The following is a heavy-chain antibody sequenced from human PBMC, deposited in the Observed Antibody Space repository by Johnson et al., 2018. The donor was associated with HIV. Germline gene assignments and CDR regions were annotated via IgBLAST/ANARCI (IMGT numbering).Heavy chain of an antibody. V-gene: IGHV3-11*04. D-gene: IGHD3-10*01. Sequence: QVQLVESGGDLVKAGGSLRLSCGASGFTFSAYNMGWIRQAPGKGLECLSYISSSGSSTYYTDSVKGRFTISRDNAKNSLYLQLNSLRVEDSAVYYCARATWGRALLWFREHRDHAFDIWGQGTMVTVSS. J-gene: IGHJ3*02. CDR3: ARATWGRALLWFREHRDHAFDI. CDR2: ISSSGSST. CDR1: GFTFSAYN.